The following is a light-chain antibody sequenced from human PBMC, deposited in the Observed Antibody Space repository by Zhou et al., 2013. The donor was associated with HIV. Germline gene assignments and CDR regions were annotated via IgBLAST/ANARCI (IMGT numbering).Light chain of an antibody. V-gene: IGKV3-11*01. J-gene: IGKJ2*01. CDR3: QQYGPEST. Sequence: EIVLTQSPATLSLSPGERATFSCRASQSVSSSLAWYQQKPGQAPRLLIYDAFKRATAIPARFSGSGSGTDFTLTISSLEPEDFAVYYCQQYGPESTFGQGTKLE. CDR1: QSVSSS. CDR2: DAF.